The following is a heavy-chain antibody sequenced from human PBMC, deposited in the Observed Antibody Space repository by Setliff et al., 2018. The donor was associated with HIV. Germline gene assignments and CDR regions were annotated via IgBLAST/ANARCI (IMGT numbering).Heavy chain of an antibody. CDR2: IHYNERT. CDR1: GGSASNSRYY. J-gene: IGHJ5*02. Sequence: PSETLSLTCTVSGGSASNSRYYWAWIRQPPGKGLEYIGSIHYNERTYYNPSLKGRVAISIDTSKNQFSLNLTSVTAADTAVYYCASRVYYYDSNNFLREEGFDPWGQGTLVTVSS. V-gene: IGHV4-39*01. D-gene: IGHD3-22*01. CDR3: ASRVYYYDSNNFLREEGFDP.